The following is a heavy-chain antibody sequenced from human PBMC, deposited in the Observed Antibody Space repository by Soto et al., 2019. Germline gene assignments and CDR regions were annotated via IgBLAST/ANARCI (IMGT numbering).Heavy chain of an antibody. D-gene: IGHD2-21*02. J-gene: IGHJ4*02. CDR2: TYYRSKWFN. CDR1: GDSVSRNSAA. Sequence: KQSQTLSLTCAISGDSVSRNSAAWNWIRQSPSRGLECLGRTYYRSKWFNEYAVSVKSRITINADTYKNQFSLHLNSVTPEDTAVYYCADYYFNYWGQGTLVTVSS. V-gene: IGHV6-1*01. CDR3: ADYYFNY.